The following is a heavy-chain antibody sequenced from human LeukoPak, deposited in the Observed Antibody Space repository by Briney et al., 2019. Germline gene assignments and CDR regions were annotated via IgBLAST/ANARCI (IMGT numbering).Heavy chain of an antibody. CDR3: ARDLEWGSSGYYPNDAFDI. V-gene: IGHV3-66*01. J-gene: IGHJ3*02. Sequence: PGGSLRLSCAASGFTVSGNYMSWVRQAPGKGLEWVSVLYSGGRTYHADTVKGRFTISRDTSKNTLYLQMNNLRAEDTAVYYCARDLEWGSSGYYPNDAFDIWGQGTMVTVSS. CDR2: LYSGGRT. D-gene: IGHD3-22*01. CDR1: GFTVSGNY.